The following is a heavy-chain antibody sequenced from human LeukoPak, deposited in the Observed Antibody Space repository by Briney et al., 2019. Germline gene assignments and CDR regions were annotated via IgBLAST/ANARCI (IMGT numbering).Heavy chain of an antibody. CDR3: ARGKAVRGVIITSRYYYYYGMDV. J-gene: IGHJ6*02. Sequence: SETLSLTCTVSGGSISSYYWSWIRQPAGKGLEWIGRIYTSGSTNYNPSLKSRVTMSVDTSKNQFSLKLSSVTAADTAVYYCARGKAVRGVIITSRYYYYYGMDVWGQGATVTVSS. CDR1: GGSISSYY. V-gene: IGHV4-4*07. CDR2: IYTSGST. D-gene: IGHD3-10*01.